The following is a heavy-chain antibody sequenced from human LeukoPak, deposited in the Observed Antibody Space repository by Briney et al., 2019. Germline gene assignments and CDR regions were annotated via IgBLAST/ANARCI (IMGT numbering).Heavy chain of an antibody. CDR1: GFTFSDYY. V-gene: IGHV3-11*01. J-gene: IGHJ4*02. D-gene: IGHD3-9*01. Sequence: KPGGSLRLSCAASGFTFSDYYMSWLRQAPGKGLEWVSYISSRSNTIYYADSVKGRFTISRDNAKNSLYLHMNSLRSEDTAVYYCAKWGRTYNILTGYSYWGQGTLVTVSS. CDR3: AKWGRTYNILTGYSY. CDR2: ISSRSNTI.